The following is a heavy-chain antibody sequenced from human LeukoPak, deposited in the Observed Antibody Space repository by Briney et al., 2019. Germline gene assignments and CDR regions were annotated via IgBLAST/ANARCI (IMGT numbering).Heavy chain of an antibody. V-gene: IGHV4-39*01. CDR1: GFTFSSYA. CDR2: IYYSGST. CDR3: ARHCDLYSSSWFDY. Sequence: GSLRLSCAASGFTFSSYAMSWVRQPPGKGLEWIGSIYYSGSTYYNPSLKSRVTISVDTSKNQFSLKLSSVTAADTAVYYCARHCDLYSSSWFDYWGQGTLVTVSS. D-gene: IGHD6-13*01. J-gene: IGHJ4*02.